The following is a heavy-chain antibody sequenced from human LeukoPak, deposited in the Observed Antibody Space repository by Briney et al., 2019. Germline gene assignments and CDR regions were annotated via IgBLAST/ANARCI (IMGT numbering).Heavy chain of an antibody. V-gene: IGHV3-30*04. CDR1: GFTFSSYA. CDR3: AREIPSGYDYYYYYGMDV. J-gene: IGHJ6*02. Sequence: GGSLRLSCAASGFTFSSYAMHWVRRAPGKGLEWVAVISYDGSNKYYADSVKGRFTISRDNSKNTLYLQMNSLRAEDTAVYYCAREIPSGYDYYYYYGMDVWGQGTTVTVSS. CDR2: ISYDGSNK. D-gene: IGHD5-12*01.